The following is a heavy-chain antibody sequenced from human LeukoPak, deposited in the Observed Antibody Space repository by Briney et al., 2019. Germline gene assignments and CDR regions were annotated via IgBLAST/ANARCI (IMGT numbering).Heavy chain of an antibody. CDR3: ASGHGHMGKPKYGSGSYYGRDY. D-gene: IGHD3-10*01. Sequence: KPSQTLSLTCTVSGGSISSGGYYWSWIRQHPGKGLEWIGYIYYSGSTYYNPSLKSRVTISVDTSKNQFSLKLSSVTAADTAVYYCASGHGHMGKPKYGSGSYYGRDYWGQGTLVTVSS. V-gene: IGHV4-31*03. CDR2: IYYSGST. J-gene: IGHJ4*02. CDR1: GGSISSGGYY.